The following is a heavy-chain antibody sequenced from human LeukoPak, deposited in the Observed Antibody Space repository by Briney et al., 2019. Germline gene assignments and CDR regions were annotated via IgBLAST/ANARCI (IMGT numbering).Heavy chain of an antibody. J-gene: IGHJ6*03. Sequence: GASVKVSCKASGGTFSSYAISWVRQAPGQGLEWMGRIIPIFGTANYAQKFQGRVTITTDESTSTAYMELSSLRSEDTAVYYCARGNSKLNYYYYYMDVWGKGTTVTVSS. D-gene: IGHD4-11*01. CDR1: GGTFSSYA. V-gene: IGHV1-69*05. CDR3: ARGNSKLNYYYYYMDV. CDR2: IIPIFGTA.